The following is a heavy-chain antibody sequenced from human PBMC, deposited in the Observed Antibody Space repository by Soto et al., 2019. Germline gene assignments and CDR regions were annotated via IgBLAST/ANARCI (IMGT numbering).Heavy chain of an antibody. V-gene: IGHV4-30-4*01. CDR1: GDSISSNNNY. D-gene: IGHD5-18*01. J-gene: IGHJ5*02. CDR3: ARGRRYSSITDP. Sequence: QVQLQESGPGLVKPSQTLSLTCTVSGDSISSNNNYWSWIRQPPGEGLEWIGFISYSGTTSSSPLFKSRITIPMDTSENQCAPSLSSVTAAAPAVYYGARGRRYSSITDPWGPGTLVTVSS. CDR2: ISYSGTT.